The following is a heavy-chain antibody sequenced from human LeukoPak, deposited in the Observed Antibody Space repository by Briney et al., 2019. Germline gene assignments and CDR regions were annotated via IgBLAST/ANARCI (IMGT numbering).Heavy chain of an antibody. V-gene: IGHV3-33*06. D-gene: IGHD3-22*01. CDR1: GFSFSSYG. J-gene: IGHJ4*02. Sequence: GTSLRLSCAASGFSFSSYGMHWVRQAPGKGLKWVAVIWYDGSNYYYTDSVKGRFTISRDNSKNTLYLQMNGLRAEDTAVYYCAKAPRGYYDSSGYGHFDYWGQGTLVTVSS. CDR2: IWYDGSNY. CDR3: AKAPRGYYDSSGYGHFDY.